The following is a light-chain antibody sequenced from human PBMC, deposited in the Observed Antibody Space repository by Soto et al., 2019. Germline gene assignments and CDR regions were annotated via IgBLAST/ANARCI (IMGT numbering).Light chain of an antibody. CDR1: QHDDIW. J-gene: IGKJ4*01. V-gene: IGKV1D-16*01. CDR2: AAS. CDR3: QQYTSCPRT. Sequence: DIQMTQSPSSVSASIGDRVTITCRASQHDDIWLAWHQQNPGKPPKCLVFAASTLQSGVPSRFSGRGSGTDFTLTISSLQPEDVATYYCQQYTSCPRTFGGGTKVEI.